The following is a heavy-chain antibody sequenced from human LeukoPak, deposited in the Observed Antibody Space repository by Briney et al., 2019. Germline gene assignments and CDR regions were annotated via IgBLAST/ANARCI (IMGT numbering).Heavy chain of an antibody. D-gene: IGHD6-19*01. CDR1: GYTFTGYY. J-gene: IGHJ4*02. V-gene: IGHV1-2*06. CDR2: INPNSGGT. CDR3: ARVAVAGHFDY. Sequence: GASVKVSCKASGYTFTGYYMHWVRQAPRQGLEWMGRINPNSGGTNYAQKFQGRVTMTRDTSISTAYMELSRLRSDDTAVYYCARVAVAGHFDYWGQGTLVTVSS.